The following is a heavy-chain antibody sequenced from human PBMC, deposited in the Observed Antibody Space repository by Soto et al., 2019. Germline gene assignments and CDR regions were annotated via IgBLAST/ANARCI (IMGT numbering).Heavy chain of an antibody. J-gene: IGHJ6*02. Sequence: GGSLRLSCAASGFTFSSYGMHWVRQAPGKGLEWVAVISYDGSNKYYADSVKGRFTISRDNSKNTLYLQMNSLRAEDTAVYYCAKFARSSSWYGRYYGMDVWGQGTTVTVSS. CDR2: ISYDGSNK. CDR3: AKFARSSSWYGRYYGMDV. CDR1: GFTFSSYG. V-gene: IGHV3-30*18. D-gene: IGHD6-13*01.